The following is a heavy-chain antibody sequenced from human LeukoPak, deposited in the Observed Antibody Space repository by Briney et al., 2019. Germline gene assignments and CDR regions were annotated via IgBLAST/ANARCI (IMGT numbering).Heavy chain of an antibody. Sequence: SQTLSLTCTVSGGSISSGGYYWSWIRQHPGKGLEWIGYIYYSGSTHYNPSLKSRVTISVDTSKNQFSLKLSSVTAADTAVYYCARVVYDSSGYYLGVGPLDYWGQGTLVTVSS. D-gene: IGHD3-22*01. CDR1: GGSISSGGYY. CDR2: IYYSGST. CDR3: ARVVYDSSGYYLGVGPLDY. J-gene: IGHJ4*02. V-gene: IGHV4-31*03.